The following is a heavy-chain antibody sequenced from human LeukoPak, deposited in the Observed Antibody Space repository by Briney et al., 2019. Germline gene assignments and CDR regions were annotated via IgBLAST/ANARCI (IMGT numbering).Heavy chain of an antibody. CDR2: VSGRDDST. V-gene: IGHV3-23*01. J-gene: IGHJ4*02. CDR1: GFTFSNYA. Sequence: GGSLRLSCAASGFTFSNYAMYWVRQAPGKGLEWVSAVSGRDDSTYYADSVKGRFTISRDTSKNTLYLQMNSLRAEDTAVYYCASYGPRGFDYWGQGTLVTVSS. CDR3: ASYGPRGFDY. D-gene: IGHD5-18*01.